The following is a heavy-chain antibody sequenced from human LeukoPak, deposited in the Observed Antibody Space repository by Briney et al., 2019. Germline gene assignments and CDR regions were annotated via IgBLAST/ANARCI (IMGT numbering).Heavy chain of an antibody. Sequence: GGSLRLSCAASGFTFSRYGRRWLRQARGKGLEGISGISGSGGSTYYADSVKGQFTISRDNSKNTLYLQLNSLRDEDTAVYYCTKDQGIAVTGVSDYWGQGTLVTVSS. D-gene: IGHD6-19*01. CDR1: GFTFSRYG. CDR3: TKDQGIAVTGVSDY. CDR2: ISGSGGST. V-gene: IGHV3-23*01. J-gene: IGHJ4*02.